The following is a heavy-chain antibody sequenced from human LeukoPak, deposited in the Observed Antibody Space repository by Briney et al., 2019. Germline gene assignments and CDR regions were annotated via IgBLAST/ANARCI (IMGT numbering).Heavy chain of an antibody. CDR3: ANLCGGSSYYPEADH. CDR2: ISWNRGSI. J-gene: IGHJ4*02. Sequence: GGSLSLSCAASGFTFDDYAMHWVRHAPGKGLEWVPGISWNRGSIGYADSVKGGFTISRDNAKNSLYLQMNSLRAEDTALYYSANLCGGSSYYPEADHWGQANLVTVSS. V-gene: IGHV3-9*01. D-gene: IGHD2-15*01. CDR1: GFTFDDYA.